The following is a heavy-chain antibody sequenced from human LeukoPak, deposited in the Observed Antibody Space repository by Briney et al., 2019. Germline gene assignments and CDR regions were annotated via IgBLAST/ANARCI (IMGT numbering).Heavy chain of an antibody. D-gene: IGHD2-15*01. V-gene: IGHV4-59*01. J-gene: IGHJ6*03. CDR2: IYYSGST. CDR3: ARARYCSGGSCGNYYYYYMDV. Sequence: SETLSLTCTVSGGSISTFYWTWIRQPPGKGLEWIGYIYYSGSTNYNPSLKSRVTMSVDTSKNQFSLKLTSVTAADTAVYYCARARYCSGGSCGNYYYYYMDVWGKGTTVTISS. CDR1: GGSISTFY.